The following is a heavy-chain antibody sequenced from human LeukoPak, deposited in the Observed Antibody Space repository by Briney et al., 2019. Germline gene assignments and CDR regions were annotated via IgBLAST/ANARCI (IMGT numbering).Heavy chain of an antibody. J-gene: IGHJ5*02. CDR3: ARAIRYGSESYYTPTNWFDP. CDR2: ISSRDSTI. CDR1: GFTFSSYE. Sequence: GGSLRLSCAASGFTFSSYEMNWVRQAPGKGLEWVSYISSRDSTIYYADSVKGRFTISRDNAKNSLYLQMNSLRAEDTAVYYCARAIRYGSESYYTPTNWFDPWGQGTLVTVSS. V-gene: IGHV3-48*03. D-gene: IGHD3-10*01.